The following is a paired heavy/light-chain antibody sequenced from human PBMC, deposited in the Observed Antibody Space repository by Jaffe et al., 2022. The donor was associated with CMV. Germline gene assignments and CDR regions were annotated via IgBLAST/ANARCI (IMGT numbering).Light chain of an antibody. J-gene: IGKJ4*01. CDR1: QSVLYSSNNKNY. Sequence: DIVMTQSPDSLAVSLGERATINCKSSQSVLYSSNNKNYLAWYQQRPRQPPRLLIYWSSTRESGVPDRFSGSGSGTDFTLTISSLQAEDVAIYYCQQYYLIPLTFGGGTKVEIK. CDR3: QQYYLIPLT. V-gene: IGKV4-1*01. CDR2: WSS.
Heavy chain of an antibody. V-gene: IGHV3-11*06. CDR2: ISGNSNDI. J-gene: IGHJ4*02. D-gene: IGHD5-12*01. CDR3: ARTPGYRDYEGRYSFDY. Sequence: QVQLVESGGDLVKPGGSLRLSCAASGFTFSDYYMSWIRQAPGKGLEWVSHISGNSNDIKYADSVKGRFTISRDNAKNSLSLQMSSLRAGDTALYYCARTPGYRDYEGRYSFDYWGQGTLVTVSS. CDR1: GFTFSDYY.